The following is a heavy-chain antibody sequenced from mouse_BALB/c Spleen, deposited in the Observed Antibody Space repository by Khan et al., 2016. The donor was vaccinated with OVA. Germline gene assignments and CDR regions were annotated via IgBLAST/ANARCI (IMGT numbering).Heavy chain of an antibody. D-gene: IGHD2-1*01. Sequence: QVQLKESGPGLVAPSQSLSITCTISGFSLTSYGVHWVRQPPGKGLEWLVVIWSDGGTSYNSALKSRLSISKDNSTSQVFLKMNSHQTDDAAMDYCARQIYPGCFDVWGAGTTVTVSS. CDR2: IWSDGGT. V-gene: IGHV2-6-1*01. CDR3: ARQIYPGCFDV. CDR1: GFSLTSYG. J-gene: IGHJ1*01.